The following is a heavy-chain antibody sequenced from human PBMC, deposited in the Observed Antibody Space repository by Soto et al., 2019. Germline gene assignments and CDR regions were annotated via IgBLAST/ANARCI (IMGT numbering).Heavy chain of an antibody. CDR2: IYHSGST. Sequence: PSVTLSLTCAVSGVSISSSNWLIWVRQPPGKGLEWIGEIYHSGSTNYNPSLKSRVTISVDKSKNQFSLKLSSVTAADTAVYYCARRSGRIAARKYYYGMDVWGQGTTVTVSS. CDR1: GVSISSSNW. V-gene: IGHV4-4*02. CDR3: ARRSGRIAARKYYYGMDV. D-gene: IGHD6-6*01. J-gene: IGHJ6*02.